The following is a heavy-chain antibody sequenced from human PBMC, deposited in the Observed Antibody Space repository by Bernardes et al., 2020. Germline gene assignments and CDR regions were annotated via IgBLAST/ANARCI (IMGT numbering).Heavy chain of an antibody. CDR3: ARGSGDDYGDNNWFDP. CDR1: GFTVSSYG. CDR2: AWFDGSSE. J-gene: IGHJ5*02. D-gene: IGHD4-17*01. Sequence: GGSLRLSCAASGFTVSSYGMHWVRQAPGKGLEWVAVAWFDGSSEYYADSVKGRFTISRDNSKNTLHLQMNSLRAEDTAIYYCARGSGDDYGDNNWFDPWGQGTLVTVAA. V-gene: IGHV3-33*01.